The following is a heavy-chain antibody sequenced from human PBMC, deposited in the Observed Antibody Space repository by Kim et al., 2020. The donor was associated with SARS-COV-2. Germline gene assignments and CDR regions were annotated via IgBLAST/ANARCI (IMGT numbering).Heavy chain of an antibody. J-gene: IGHJ4*02. Sequence: DSVKGRFTISRDNSKNTLYLQMNSLRAEDTAVYYCAKDQNYYDSSGYYYYWGQGTLVTVSS. V-gene: IGHV3-23*01. CDR3: AKDQNYYDSSGYYYY. D-gene: IGHD3-22*01.